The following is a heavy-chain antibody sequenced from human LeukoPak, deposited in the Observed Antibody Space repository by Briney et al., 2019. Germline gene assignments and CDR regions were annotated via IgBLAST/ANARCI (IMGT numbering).Heavy chain of an antibody. CDR3: AKDNSGSSAEYFQH. Sequence: GGSLRLSCAASGFTFSSSAMSWVRQAPGKGLEWVSSISGSGSGGSTYYADSVKGRFTISRDNSKNTLYLQMNSLRAEDTAVYYCAKDNSGSSAEYFQHWGQGTLVTVSS. CDR1: GFTFSSSA. J-gene: IGHJ1*01. D-gene: IGHD3-22*01. V-gene: IGHV3-23*01. CDR2: ISGSGSGGST.